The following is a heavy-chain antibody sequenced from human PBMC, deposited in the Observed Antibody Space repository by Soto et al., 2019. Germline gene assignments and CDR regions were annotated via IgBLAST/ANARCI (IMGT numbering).Heavy chain of an antibody. CDR1: GGSISSYY. D-gene: IGHD3-16*01. V-gene: IGHV4-59*01. J-gene: IGHJ4*02. Sequence: QVQLQESGPGLVKPSETLSLTCTVSGGSISSYYWSWIRQPPGKGLEWIGYIYYSGSTNYNPSLTRRVTISVDTSKNQFSLKLSSVTAADTAVYYCARDGGGIDYWGQGTLVTVSS. CDR2: IYYSGST. CDR3: ARDGGGIDY.